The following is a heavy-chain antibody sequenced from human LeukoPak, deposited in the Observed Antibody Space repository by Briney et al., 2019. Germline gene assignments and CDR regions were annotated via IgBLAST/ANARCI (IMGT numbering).Heavy chain of an antibody. CDR3: AGDSGTGTALYMDV. V-gene: IGHV3-21*01. D-gene: IGHD1-7*01. CDR2: ISSRSSYI. J-gene: IGHJ6*03. CDR1: GSTFGSYN. Sequence: GGSLRLSCAASGSTFGSYNMNWVRQAPGKGLEWVSSISSRSSYIQYADSVKGRFTISRDNAKNSLYLQMNSLRAEDTAVYYCAGDSGTGTALYMDVCVKQSTVTVSS.